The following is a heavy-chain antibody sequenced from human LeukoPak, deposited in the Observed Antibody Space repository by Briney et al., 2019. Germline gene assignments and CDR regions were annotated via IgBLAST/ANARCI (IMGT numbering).Heavy chain of an antibody. CDR1: AGSISNGDYY. V-gene: IGHV4-39*01. J-gene: IGHJ4*01. CDR3: ARQLPTAAADTRGYFDY. Sequence: PSETLSLTCNVSAGSISNGDYYWGWIRQAPGKGLEWIGCIFYGESTHYNPSLKSRATISVDTSQNPFSLNLTSVTAADAAIYYCARQLPTAAADTRGYFDYWGQGTVVTVSS. D-gene: IGHD6-25*01. CDR2: IFYGEST.